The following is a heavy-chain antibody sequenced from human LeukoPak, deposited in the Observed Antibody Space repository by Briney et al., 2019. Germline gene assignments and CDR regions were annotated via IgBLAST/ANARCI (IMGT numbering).Heavy chain of an antibody. CDR1: GFTFSSYA. CDR2: ISGSGGST. V-gene: IGHV3-23*01. D-gene: IGHD3-22*01. Sequence: GGSLRLSCAASGFTFSSYAMSWVRQAPGKGLEWVSAISGSGGSTYYADSVKGRFTISRDNSKNTLYLKMNSLRAEDTAVYYCANAIYDSSGYYYSFDYWGQGTLVTVSS. J-gene: IGHJ4*02. CDR3: ANAIYDSSGYYYSFDY.